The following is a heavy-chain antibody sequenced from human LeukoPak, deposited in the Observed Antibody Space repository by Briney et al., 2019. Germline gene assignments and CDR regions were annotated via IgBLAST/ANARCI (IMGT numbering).Heavy chain of an antibody. Sequence: PSETLSLTCTVSGGSISSYYWSWIRQPPGKGLEWIGYIYYSGSTYYNPSLKSRVTISVDTSKNQFSLKLSSVTAADTAVYYCARDSSYYYDSSGYFDYWGQGTLVTVSS. J-gene: IGHJ4*02. V-gene: IGHV4-59*12. CDR3: ARDSSYYYDSSGYFDY. CDR1: GGSISSYY. CDR2: IYYSGST. D-gene: IGHD3-22*01.